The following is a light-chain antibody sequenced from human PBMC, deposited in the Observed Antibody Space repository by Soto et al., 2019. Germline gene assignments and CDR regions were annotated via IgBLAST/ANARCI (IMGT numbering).Light chain of an antibody. CDR2: DVS. CDR3: SSYTSRSTLDVV. J-gene: IGLJ2*01. CDR1: SSDVGGYNY. Sequence: QSALTQPASMSGSPGQSITISCAGTSSDVGGYNYVSWYQQHPGKAPKLMIYDVSNRPSGVSNRFSGSKSGNTASLTISGLQAQDEADYYCSSYTSRSTLDVVFGGGTKLTVL. V-gene: IGLV2-14*01.